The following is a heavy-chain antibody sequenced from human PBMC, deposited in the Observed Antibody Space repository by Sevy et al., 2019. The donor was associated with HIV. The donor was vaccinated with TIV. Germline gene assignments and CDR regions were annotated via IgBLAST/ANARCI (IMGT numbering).Heavy chain of an antibody. V-gene: IGHV3-23*01. J-gene: IGHJ3*02. CDR1: EFTFSSHA. Sequence: GGSLRLSCAASEFTFSSHAVSWVRQAPGKGLEWVSAISGNGENTHYADSVRGRFTISRDNFKNTLHLHMSTLRAEDTALYYCARDGRGISAFDIWGQGTMVTVSS. CDR2: ISGNGENT. CDR3: ARDGRGISAFDI. D-gene: IGHD3-3*02.